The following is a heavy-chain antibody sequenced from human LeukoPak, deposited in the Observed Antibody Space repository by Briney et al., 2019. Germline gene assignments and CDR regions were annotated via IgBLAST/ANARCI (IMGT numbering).Heavy chain of an antibody. Sequence: GGSLRLSCAASGFTFSSYWMSWVRQAPGKGLEWVANIKQDGSEKYYLDSVKGRFTISRDNAKNSLYLHMSSLRAEDTAVYYCANTGWSSPDYWGLGTLVTVSS. CDR1: GFTFSSYW. V-gene: IGHV3-7*01. D-gene: IGHD2-15*01. J-gene: IGHJ4*02. CDR2: IKQDGSEK. CDR3: ANTGWSSPDY.